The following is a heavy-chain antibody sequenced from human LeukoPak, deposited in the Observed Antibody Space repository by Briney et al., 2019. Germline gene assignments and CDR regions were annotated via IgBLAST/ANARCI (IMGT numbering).Heavy chain of an antibody. CDR3: ARAFHCSSTSCYIPPIDY. CDR2: INTNTGNP. J-gene: IGHJ4*02. V-gene: IGHV7-4-1*02. CDR1: GYTFTSYA. D-gene: IGHD2-2*02. Sequence: ASVKVSCKASGYTFTSYAMNWVRQAPGQGLEWMGWINTNTGNPTYAQGFTGRFVFSLDTSVSTAYLQISSLNAEDTAVYYCARAFHCSSTSCYIPPIDYWGQGTLVTVSS.